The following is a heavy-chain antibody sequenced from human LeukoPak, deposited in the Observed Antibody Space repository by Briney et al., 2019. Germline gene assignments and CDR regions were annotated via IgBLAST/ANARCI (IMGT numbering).Heavy chain of an antibody. CDR2: IDTNTGNP. CDR1: GYSFTDYA. J-gene: IGHJ4*02. CDR3: ARGYDSSGYFSD. V-gene: IGHV7-4-1*02. Sequence: ASVKVSCKASGYSFTDYAMHWVRQAPGQGLEWMGWIDTNTGNPTYAQGFTGQFVFSLDTSVSTAYLQISSLKAEDTAEYFCARGYDSSGYFSDWGQGTLVTVSS. D-gene: IGHD3-22*01.